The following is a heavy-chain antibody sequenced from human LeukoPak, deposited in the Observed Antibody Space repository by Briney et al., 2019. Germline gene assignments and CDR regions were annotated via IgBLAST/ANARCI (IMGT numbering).Heavy chain of an antibody. CDR3: ARDHLGSLDY. V-gene: IGHV1-18*01. Sequence: ASVKVSCKASGYTCISYGISWVRQAPGQGLEWMGWISAYNGNTNFAQKLQGRVTMTTDTSTSTAYMDLTSLRSDDTAVYYCARDHLGSLDYWGQGTLVTVSS. D-gene: IGHD7-27*01. CDR1: GYTCISYG. J-gene: IGHJ4*02. CDR2: ISAYNGNT.